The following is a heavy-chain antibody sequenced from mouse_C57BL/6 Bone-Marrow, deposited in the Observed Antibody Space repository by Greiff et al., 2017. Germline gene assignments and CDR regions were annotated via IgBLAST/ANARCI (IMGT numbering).Heavy chain of an antibody. J-gene: IGHJ4*01. CDR1: GFSLSTFGLG. D-gene: IGHD3-3*01. CDR2: TSWDADK. Sequence: QVTLKESGPGILLPSQTLSLTCSFSGFSLSTFGLGVGWIRQPSGKGLEWLANTSWDADKYYKPALKKRLSNSKDTSKNQVFLQIANVDTADTATYYCARIARGAMDYGGQGTSVTVSS. CDR3: ARIARGAMDY. V-gene: IGHV8-8*01.